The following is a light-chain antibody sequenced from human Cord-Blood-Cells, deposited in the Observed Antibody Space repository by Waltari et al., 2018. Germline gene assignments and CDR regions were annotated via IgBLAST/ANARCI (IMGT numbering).Light chain of an antibody. J-gene: IGLJ1*01. CDR3: CSYAGSSTYV. Sequence: QSALTQPASVSGSHGQSITISCTGNSSDGGSYNLVSWYQQNPGKAPNLMIYEVSKRPSGVSNRFSGSKSGNTASLTSSGLQAEDEADYYCCSYAGSSTYVFGTGTKVTVL. CDR2: EVS. CDR1: SSDGGSYNL. V-gene: IGLV2-23*02.